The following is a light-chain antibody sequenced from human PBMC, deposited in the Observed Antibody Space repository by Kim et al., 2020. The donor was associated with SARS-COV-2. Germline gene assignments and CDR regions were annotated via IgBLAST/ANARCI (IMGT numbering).Light chain of an antibody. CDR3: MIWHNTAVV. CDR2: YKSDSHK. Sequence: LTWTLRSGINVGTYRIYWYQQKPGSPPQYLLRYKSDSHKQQGSGVPSRFSASKDASANAGILLISGLQSDDEADYYCMIWHNTAVVFGGGTQLTVL. CDR1: SGINVGTYR. V-gene: IGLV5-45*02. J-gene: IGLJ2*01.